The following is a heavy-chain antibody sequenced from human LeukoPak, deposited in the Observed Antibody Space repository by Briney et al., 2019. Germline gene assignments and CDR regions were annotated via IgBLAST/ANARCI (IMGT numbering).Heavy chain of an antibody. V-gene: IGHV4-39*07. CDR2: NSGST. J-gene: IGHJ6*03. CDR3: ARGVGQLPPNYYYYYMDV. Sequence: SETLSLTCTVSGGSISSSSYYWGWIRQPPRKGLEWIGSNSGSTYYNPSLKSRVTISVDTSKNQFSLKLSSATAADTAVYYCARGVGQLPPNYYYYYMDVWGKGTTVTVSS. D-gene: IGHD6-13*01. CDR1: GGSISSSSYY.